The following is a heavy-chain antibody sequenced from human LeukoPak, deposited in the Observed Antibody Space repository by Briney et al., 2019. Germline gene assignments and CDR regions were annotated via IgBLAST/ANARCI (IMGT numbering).Heavy chain of an antibody. CDR2: ISYDGSNK. D-gene: IGHD3-22*01. J-gene: IGHJ4*02. Sequence: GGSLRLSCAASGFTFSSYAMHWVRQAPGKGLEWVAVISYDGSNKYYADSVKGRFTISRDNSKDTLYLQMNSLRAEDTAVYYCASDRDSSGYIDYWGQGTLVTVSS. CDR3: ASDRDSSGYIDY. V-gene: IGHV3-30-3*01. CDR1: GFTFSSYA.